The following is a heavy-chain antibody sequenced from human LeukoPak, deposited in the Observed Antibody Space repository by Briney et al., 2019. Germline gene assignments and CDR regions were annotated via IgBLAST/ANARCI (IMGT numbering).Heavy chain of an antibody. Sequence: GGSLRLSCAASGFTFSSYAMSWVRQAPGKGLEWVSAISGGGGSTYYATSMKGRLTTSRDNYKHTLYLQMNRLRAEDTAVYYCAKGYCSSTSCFPFDPWGQGTLVTVSS. D-gene: IGHD2-2*01. CDR1: GFTFSSYA. CDR2: ISGGGGST. CDR3: AKGYCSSTSCFPFDP. J-gene: IGHJ5*02. V-gene: IGHV3-23*01.